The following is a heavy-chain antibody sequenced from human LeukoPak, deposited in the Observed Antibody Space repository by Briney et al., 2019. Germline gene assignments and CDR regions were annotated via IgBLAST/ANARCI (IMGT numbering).Heavy chain of an antibody. CDR2: IDPSDSYT. V-gene: IGHV5-10-1*01. CDR1: GYSFTSYW. D-gene: IGHD2-2*01. CDR3: ATSPLSVVVPAEGFDP. J-gene: IGHJ5*02. Sequence: KNGESLRISCKGSGYSFTSYWISWVRQMPGKGLEWMGRIDPSDSYTNYSPSFQGHVTISADKSISTAYLQWSSLKASDTAMYYCATSPLSVVVPAEGFDPWGQGTLVTVSS.